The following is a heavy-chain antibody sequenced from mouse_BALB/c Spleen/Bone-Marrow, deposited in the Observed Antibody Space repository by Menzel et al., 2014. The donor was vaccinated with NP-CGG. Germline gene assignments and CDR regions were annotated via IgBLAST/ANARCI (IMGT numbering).Heavy chain of an antibody. CDR3: TRDSYEAMDY. D-gene: IGHD2-12*01. J-gene: IGHJ4*01. Sequence: QVQLQQSGADRAKPGASMKMSCKASGYTFTNYWMHWVKQRPGQGLEWIGNINPSTGYTEYNQKFRDKATLTADKSSSTEYMQLSSKTSEDSAVYYYTRDSYEAMDYWGQGTSVTVSS. CDR1: GYTFTNYW. V-gene: IGHV1-7*01. CDR2: INPSTGYT.